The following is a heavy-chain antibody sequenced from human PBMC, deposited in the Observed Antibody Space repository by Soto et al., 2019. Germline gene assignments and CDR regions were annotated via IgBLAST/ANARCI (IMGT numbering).Heavy chain of an antibody. CDR3: VKNRWFGELHILEY. V-gene: IGHV3-30*18. CDR2: ISYDGSNK. CDR1: GFTFSNYG. D-gene: IGHD3-10*01. J-gene: IGHJ4*02. Sequence: QVQLVESGGGVVQPGRSLRLSCAASGFTFSNYGMHWVRQAPGKGLEWVTVISYDGSNKYYADSVKGRFTISRDNSKNTLYLQMNSLRAEDTAIYYCVKNRWFGELHILEYWGQGTLVTVSS.